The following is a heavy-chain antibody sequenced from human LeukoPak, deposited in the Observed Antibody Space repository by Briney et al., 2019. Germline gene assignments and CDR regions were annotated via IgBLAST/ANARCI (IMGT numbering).Heavy chain of an antibody. D-gene: IGHD3-10*01. CDR1: GGSISSSNYY. V-gene: IGHV4-39*07. Sequence: SETLSLTCSVSGGSISSSNYYWGWIRQPPGKGLERIGSIYYSGSTYYNPSLKSRVTISVDMSKNQFSLKLSSVTAADTAVYYCARRGRIWFGEKYYHYMDVWGKGTTVTISS. CDR2: IYYSGST. CDR3: ARRGRIWFGEKYYHYMDV. J-gene: IGHJ6*03.